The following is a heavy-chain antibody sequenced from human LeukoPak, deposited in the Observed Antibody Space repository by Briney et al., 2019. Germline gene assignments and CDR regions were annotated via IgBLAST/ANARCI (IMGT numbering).Heavy chain of an antibody. CDR2: ITWDGGTT. V-gene: IGHV3-43*01. J-gene: IGHJ6*03. D-gene: IGHD6-13*01. CDR1: GFTFDDYT. CDR3: ARDRTAEAGNDYYMGV. Sequence: GGSLRLSCAASGFTFDDYTMHWVRQPPGKGLEWISLITWDGGTTYYADSVRGRFTISRDNSKNSLFLRMNSLRPEDTALYYCARDRTAEAGNDYYMGVWGNGTTVIASS.